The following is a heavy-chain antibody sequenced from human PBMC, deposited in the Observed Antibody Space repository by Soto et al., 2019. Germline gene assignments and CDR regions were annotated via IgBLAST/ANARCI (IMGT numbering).Heavy chain of an antibody. CDR1: GGSFSGYY. D-gene: IGHD1-1*01. V-gene: IGHV4-34*01. CDR2: INHSGST. Sequence: SETLSLTCAVYGGSFSGYYWSWIRQPPGKGLEWIGEINHSGSTNYNPSLKSRVTISVDTSKNQFSLKLSSVTAADTAVYYCARVRNYYYGMDVWGQGTTVTVSS. CDR3: ARVRNYYYGMDV. J-gene: IGHJ6*02.